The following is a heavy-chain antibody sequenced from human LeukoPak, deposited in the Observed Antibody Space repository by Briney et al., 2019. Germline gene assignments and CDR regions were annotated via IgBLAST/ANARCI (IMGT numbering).Heavy chain of an antibody. CDR1: GFTFSSYW. D-gene: IGHD5-18*01. CDR2: INHSGST. J-gene: IGHJ4*02. V-gene: IGHV4-34*01. Sequence: GSLRLSCAASGFTFSSYWMSWVRQAPGKGLEWIGEINHSGSTNYNPSLKSRVTISVDTSKNQFSLKLSSVTAADTAVYYCARGRPGLYSYVPSAYYFDYWGQGTLVTVSS. CDR3: ARGRPGLYSYVPSAYYFDY.